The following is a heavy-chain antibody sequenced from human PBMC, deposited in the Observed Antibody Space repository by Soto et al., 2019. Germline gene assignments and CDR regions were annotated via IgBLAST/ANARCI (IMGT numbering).Heavy chain of an antibody. V-gene: IGHV3-30*18. CDR3: AKEFGWELHLSNPYYHSGMDV. CDR1: GFTFRSYD. Sequence: GGTLRLSCAASGFTFRSYDMHWAPQAPGKGLEWVALRSFDGSNKYYADSVRGRFTISRDNSKSSLYLQIDFWRPEARAVYYCAKEFGWELHLSNPYYHSGMDVWGQGTTVTVSS. J-gene: IGHJ6*02. D-gene: IGHD3-10*01. CDR2: RSFDGSNK.